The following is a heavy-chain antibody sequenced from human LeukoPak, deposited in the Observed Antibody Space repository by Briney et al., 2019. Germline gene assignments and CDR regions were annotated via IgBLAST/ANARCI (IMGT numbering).Heavy chain of an antibody. CDR1: GFTFSSYA. CDR3: ANYDYVWGSSF. J-gene: IGHJ4*02. V-gene: IGHV3-23*01. D-gene: IGHD3-16*01. CDR2: ISGSGGST. Sequence: GGSLSLSCAASGFTFSSYAMSWVRQAPGGGLGGVSAISGSGGSTYYADSVKGRFTISRDNSKNTLYLQMNSLRAEDTAVYYCANYDYVWGSSFWGQGTLVTVSS.